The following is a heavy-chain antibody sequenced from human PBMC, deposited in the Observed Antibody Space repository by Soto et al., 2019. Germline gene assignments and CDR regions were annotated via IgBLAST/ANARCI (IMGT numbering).Heavy chain of an antibody. V-gene: IGHV2-5*02. CDR1: GFSLSTSGVG. D-gene: IGHD5-12*01. CDR3: AHTHRDGYPTT. Sequence: QITLKESGPTLVKPTQTLTLTCTFSGFSLSTSGVGVGWIRQPPGKALEWLALIYWDDDKRYSPSLKSRLTLTKDTSKNQVVLTMSNMDPVDTATYYCAHTHRDGYPTTWGQGTLVTVSS. J-gene: IGHJ5*02. CDR2: IYWDDDK.